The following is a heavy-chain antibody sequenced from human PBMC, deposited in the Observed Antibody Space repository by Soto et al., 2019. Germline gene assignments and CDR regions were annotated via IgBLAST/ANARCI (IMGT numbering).Heavy chain of an antibody. Sequence: EVQLVESGGGLVKPGGSLRLSCAASGFTFSSYSMNWVRQAPGKGLEWVSSISSTSSHIYYADSVKGRFTISRDNAKNSLYLQMNSLRAEDTAVYYCARAQVVVIPAAAFYFDSWGQGTLLTVSS. V-gene: IGHV3-21*01. J-gene: IGHJ4*02. D-gene: IGHD2-2*01. CDR2: ISSTSSHI. CDR1: GFTFSSYS. CDR3: ARAQVVVIPAAAFYFDS.